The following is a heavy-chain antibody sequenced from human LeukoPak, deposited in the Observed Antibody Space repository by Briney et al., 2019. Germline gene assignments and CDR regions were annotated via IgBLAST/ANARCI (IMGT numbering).Heavy chain of an antibody. Sequence: GGSLRLSCAASGFTFSSYSMNWVRQAPGKGLEWVSYISSSSSTIYYADSVKGRFTISRDNAKNSLYLQMNSLRAEDTAVYYCARPNYYGSGLLDAFDIWGQGTMVTVSS. V-gene: IGHV3-48*01. D-gene: IGHD3-10*01. J-gene: IGHJ3*02. CDR3: ARPNYYGSGLLDAFDI. CDR2: ISSSSSTI. CDR1: GFTFSSYS.